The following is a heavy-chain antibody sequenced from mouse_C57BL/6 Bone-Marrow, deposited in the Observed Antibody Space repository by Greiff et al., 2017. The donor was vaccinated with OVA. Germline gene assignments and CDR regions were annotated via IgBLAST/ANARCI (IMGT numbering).Heavy chain of an antibody. J-gene: IGHJ2*01. V-gene: IGHV10-1*01. CDR3: VRHDYSKEDYFDY. CDR2: IRSKSNNYAT. CDR1: GFSFNTYA. D-gene: IGHD2-5*01. Sequence: EVKVVESGGGLVQPKGSLKLSCAASGFSFNTYAMNWVRQAPGKGLEWVARIRSKSNNYATYYADSVKDRFTISRDDSESMLYLQMNNLKTEDTAMYYCVRHDYSKEDYFDYWGQGTTLTVSS.